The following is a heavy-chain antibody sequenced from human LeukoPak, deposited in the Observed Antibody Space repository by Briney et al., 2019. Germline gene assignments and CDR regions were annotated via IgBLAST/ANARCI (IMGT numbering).Heavy chain of an antibody. CDR1: GFTFSSYA. V-gene: IGHV3-23*01. CDR2: LTGSGGST. Sequence: PGGSLRLSCAASGFTFSSYAMTWVRQAPGKGLEWVSALTGSGGSTHYADSVKGRFTISRDNSKNTLYLQMNSLRAEDTAVYFCAREYGSGSYYYDYWGQGTLDTVSS. CDR3: AREYGSGSYYYDY. J-gene: IGHJ4*02. D-gene: IGHD3-10*01.